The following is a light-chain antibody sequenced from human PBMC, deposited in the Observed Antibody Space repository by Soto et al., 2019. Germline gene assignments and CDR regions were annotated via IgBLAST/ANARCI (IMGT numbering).Light chain of an antibody. J-gene: IGKJ5*01. V-gene: IGKV3-20*01. Sequence: EIVLTQSPGSLSLSPGDRAPLSCRASQSVGGNVAWYQQIPGQPPKLLIFGASSRATGIADKFSGSGSGTDFTLTISRLEPADFALYYCQHYGAAPITFGQGTRLEIK. CDR1: QSVGGN. CDR2: GAS. CDR3: QHYGAAPIT.